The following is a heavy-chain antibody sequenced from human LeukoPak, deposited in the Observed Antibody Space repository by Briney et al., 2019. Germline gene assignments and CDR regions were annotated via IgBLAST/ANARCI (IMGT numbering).Heavy chain of an antibody. CDR1: GYSISSGYY. CDR3: ARPTFGVVSIFDY. D-gene: IGHD3-3*01. V-gene: IGHV4-38-2*01. CDR2: IYHSGST. Sequence: SETLSLTCAVSGYSISSGYYWGWIRQPPGKGLEWIRSIYHSGSTYYNPSLKSRVTISVDTSKNQFSLKLSSVTAADTAVYYCARPTFGVVSIFDYWGQGTLVTVSS. J-gene: IGHJ4*02.